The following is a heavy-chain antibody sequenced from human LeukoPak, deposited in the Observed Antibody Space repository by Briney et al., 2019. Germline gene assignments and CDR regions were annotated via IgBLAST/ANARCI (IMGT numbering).Heavy chain of an antibody. CDR3: AREGYCSGGSCYTPDY. V-gene: IGHV4-4*07. CDR1: GGSISSYY. D-gene: IGHD2-15*01. J-gene: IGHJ4*02. Sequence: SETLSLTCTVSGGSISSYYWSWIRQPAGKGLEWIGRIYTSGSTNYNPSLKSRVTMSVDTSKNQFSLKLSSVTAADTAVYYCAREGYCSGGSCYTPDYWGQGTPVTVSS. CDR2: IYTSGST.